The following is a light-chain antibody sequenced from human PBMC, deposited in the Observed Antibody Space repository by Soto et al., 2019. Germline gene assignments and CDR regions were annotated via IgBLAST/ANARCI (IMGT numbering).Light chain of an antibody. CDR3: QHYNNWIAS. CDR2: GAS. V-gene: IGKV3-15*01. J-gene: IGKJ4*01. CDR1: QTITSN. Sequence: EIVMTQSPATLSVSPGNTVTVSCRADQTITSNLAWYQQKPGQAPRLLIYGASTRATGIPVRFSGSGSGTEFTLTISSLQSEDFAVYYCQHYNNWIASFGGGTKV.